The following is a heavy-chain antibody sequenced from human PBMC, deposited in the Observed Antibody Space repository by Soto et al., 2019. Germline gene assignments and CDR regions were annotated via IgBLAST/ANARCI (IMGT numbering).Heavy chain of an antibody. Sequence: GGSLRLSCAASGFTFSNAWMSWVRQAPGKGLEWVGRIKSKTDGGTTDYAAPVKGRFTISRDDSKNTLYLQMNSLKTEDTAVYYCTTYGSSGYYYVDYWGQGTLVTVSS. CDR3: TTYGSSGYYYVDY. D-gene: IGHD3-22*01. CDR2: IKSKTDGGTT. J-gene: IGHJ4*02. CDR1: GFTFSNAW. V-gene: IGHV3-15*01.